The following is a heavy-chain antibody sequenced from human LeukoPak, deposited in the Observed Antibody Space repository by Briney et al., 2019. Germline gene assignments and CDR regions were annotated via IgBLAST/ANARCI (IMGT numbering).Heavy chain of an antibody. CDR2: IYYSGST. CDR1: GGSISSRGYY. J-gene: IGHJ6*03. CDR3: ARQVSDYFYYYIDV. Sequence: PSETLSLTCSVSGGSISSRGYYWNWIRQPPGKGLEWVGSIYYSGSTYYNSSLKSRVTISEDTSKNHFSLMLTSVTAADTAVYYCARQVSDYFYYYIDVWGEGTTVIVSS. V-gene: IGHV4-39*01.